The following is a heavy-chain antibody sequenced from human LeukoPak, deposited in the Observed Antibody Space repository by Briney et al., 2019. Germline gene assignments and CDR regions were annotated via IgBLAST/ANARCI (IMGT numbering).Heavy chain of an antibody. CDR1: GFSFSSYG. Sequence: GRSLRLSCAASGFSFSSYGMHWVRQAPGKGLEWVAVIWYDGSNKYYADSVNGRFTISRDNSKNTVYLQMNSLRAEDTAVYYCARAGYYDRLGLDYWGQGTLVTVSS. CDR2: IWYDGSNK. V-gene: IGHV3-33*01. CDR3: ARAGYYDRLGLDY. J-gene: IGHJ4*02. D-gene: IGHD3-22*01.